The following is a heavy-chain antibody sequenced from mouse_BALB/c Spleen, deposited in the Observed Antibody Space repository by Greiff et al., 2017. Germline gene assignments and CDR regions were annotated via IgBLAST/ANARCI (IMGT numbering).Heavy chain of an antibody. CDR1: GFTFSSYA. Sequence: EVHLVESGGGLVKPGGSLKLSCAASGFTFSSYAMSWVRQTPEKRLEWVATISSGGSYTYYPDSVKGRFTISRDNAKNTLYLQMSSLRSEDTAMYYCARHENGFSYFDVWGAGTTVTVSS. CDR2: ISSGGSYT. J-gene: IGHJ1*01. CDR3: ARHENGFSYFDV. D-gene: IGHD2-2*01. V-gene: IGHV5-9-3*01.